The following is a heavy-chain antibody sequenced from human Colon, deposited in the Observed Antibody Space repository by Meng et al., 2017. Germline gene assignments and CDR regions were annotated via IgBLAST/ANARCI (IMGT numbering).Heavy chain of an antibody. CDR2: INAGNGNT. CDR1: GYTFTSYA. D-gene: IGHD1-20*01. J-gene: IGHJ6*02. Sequence: ASVKVSCKASGYTFTSYAMHWVRQAPGQRLEWMGWINAGNGNTKYSQKFQGRVTITRDTSASTAYMELSSLRSEDTAVYYCARCIAGYYYYYYGMVVWGQGTTVTVSS. V-gene: IGHV1-3*01. CDR3: ARCIAGYYYYYYGMVV.